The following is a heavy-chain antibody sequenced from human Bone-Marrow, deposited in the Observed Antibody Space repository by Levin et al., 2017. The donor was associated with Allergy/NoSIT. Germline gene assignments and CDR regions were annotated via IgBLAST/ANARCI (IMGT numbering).Heavy chain of an antibody. CDR2: INQRGTA. Sequence: TGGSLRLSCNVSGVSIDSYSWWTWVRQPPGKGLEWIGEINQRGTATYRSSLRSRVLMSVDRSTNQFSLMVNSVTAADTAVYYCARINQASGFKNWFDPWGPGILVAVS. D-gene: IGHD6-25*01. CDR1: GVSIDSYSW. CDR3: ARINQASGFKNWFDP. J-gene: IGHJ5*02. V-gene: IGHV4-4*02.